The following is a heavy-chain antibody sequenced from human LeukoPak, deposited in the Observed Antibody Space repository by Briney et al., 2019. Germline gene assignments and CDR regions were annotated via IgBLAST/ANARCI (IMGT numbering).Heavy chain of an antibody. J-gene: IGHJ4*02. D-gene: IGHD3-22*01. V-gene: IGHV1-18*04. CDR2: ISAYNGNT. CDR1: GYSFTDYY. CDR3: ARVEAYYYDSSGYYPDY. Sequence: ASVKVSCKASGYSFTDYYMHWVRQAPGQGLEWMGWISAYNGNTNYAQKLQGRVTMTTDTSTSTAYMELRSLRSDDTAVYYCARVEAYYYDSSGYYPDYWGQGTLVTVSS.